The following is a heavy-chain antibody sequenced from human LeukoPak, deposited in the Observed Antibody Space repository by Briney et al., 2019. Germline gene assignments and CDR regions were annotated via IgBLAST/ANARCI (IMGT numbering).Heavy chain of an antibody. J-gene: IGHJ6*03. CDR3: ARERGDSMALYYYYMDV. CDR1: GFTFSSYS. CDR2: ISSSSSYI. V-gene: IGHV3-21*01. D-gene: IGHD4/OR15-4a*01. Sequence: GGSLRLSCAASGFTFSSYSMNWVRQAPGKGLEWVSSISSSSSYIYYADSVKGRFTISRDNAKNSLYLQMNSLRAEDTAVYYCARERGDSMALYYYYMDVCGKGTTVTVSS.